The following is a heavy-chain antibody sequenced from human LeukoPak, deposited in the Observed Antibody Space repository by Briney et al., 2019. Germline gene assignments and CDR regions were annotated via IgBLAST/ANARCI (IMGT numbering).Heavy chain of an antibody. CDR1: GFTVSSKD. D-gene: IGHD6-13*01. J-gene: IGHJ1*01. Sequence: GGSLRLSCAASGFTVSSKDMNWVRQASGKGLEWVSLMYSGGSTYYADSVKGRFTISRDSSKNTLYLQMNSLRAEDTAVYYCARATQSAAGYFQHWGQGTLVTVSS. CDR2: MYSGGST. V-gene: IGHV3-53*01. CDR3: ARATQSAAGYFQH.